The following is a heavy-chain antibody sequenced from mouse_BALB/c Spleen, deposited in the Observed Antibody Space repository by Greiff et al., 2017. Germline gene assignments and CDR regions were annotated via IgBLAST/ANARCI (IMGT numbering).Heavy chain of an antibody. CDR1: GYAFSSYW. CDR2: IYPGDGDT. J-gene: IGHJ1*01. Sequence: VQLQQSGAELVRPGSSVKISCKASGYAFSSYWMNWVKQRPGQGLEWIGQIYPGDGDTNYNGKFKGKATLTADKSSSTAYMQLSSLTSEDSAVYFCARRIEGCFDVWGAGTTVTVSS. V-gene: IGHV1-80*01. CDR3: ARRIEGCFDV.